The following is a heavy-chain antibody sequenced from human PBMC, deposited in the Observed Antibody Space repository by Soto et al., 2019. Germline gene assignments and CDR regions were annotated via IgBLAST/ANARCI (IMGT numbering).Heavy chain of an antibody. V-gene: IGHV4-30-4*01. J-gene: IGHJ5*01. CDR2: IYKSATP. D-gene: IGHD2-15*01. Sequence: QVQLLESGPGLVKPSQTLSLTCSVSGDSISTVDYFWAWVRQPPGQALEYIGYIYKSATPYYNPSFASRVAISLDTSKSQFSLNVTSLTAADTAVYFCARGRYCLTGRCFPNWFDSWGQGTLVTVSS. CDR3: ARGRYCLTGRCFPNWFDS. CDR1: GDSISTVDYF.